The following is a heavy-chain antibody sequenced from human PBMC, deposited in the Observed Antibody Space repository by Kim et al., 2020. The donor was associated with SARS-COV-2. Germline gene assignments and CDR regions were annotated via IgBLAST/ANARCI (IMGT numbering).Heavy chain of an antibody. D-gene: IGHD1-26*01. J-gene: IGHJ4*02. Sequence: SETLSLTCTVSGGSISSYYWSWIRQPPGKGLEWIGYIYYSGSTNYNPSLKSRVTISVDTSKNQFSLKLSSVTAADTAVYYCARALGGWYYFDNWGQGTLVTVSS. CDR3: ARALGGWYYFDN. V-gene: IGHV4-59*13. CDR1: GGSISSYY. CDR2: IYYSGST.